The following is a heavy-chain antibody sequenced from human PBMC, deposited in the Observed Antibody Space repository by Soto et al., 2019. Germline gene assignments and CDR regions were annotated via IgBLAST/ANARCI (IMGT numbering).Heavy chain of an antibody. CDR3: ARGIVVVPAAXXGPDAFDI. Sequence: QVQLQQWGAGLLKXSETLSLTCAVYGXSFXXYYXSXXRQPXXKGXEWIGEINHSGSTNYNPSLKSRVTISVDTSKDQFSLKLRSVTAADTAVYYCARGIVVVPAAXXGPDAFDIWGQGTMVTVSS. D-gene: IGHD2-2*01. V-gene: IGHV4-34*01. J-gene: IGHJ3*02. CDR1: GXSFXXYY. CDR2: INHSGST.